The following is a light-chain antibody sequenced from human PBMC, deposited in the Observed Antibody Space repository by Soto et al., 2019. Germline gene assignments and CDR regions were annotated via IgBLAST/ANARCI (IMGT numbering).Light chain of an antibody. CDR2: DAS. CDR1: QSVSSY. J-gene: IGKJ2*01. V-gene: IGKV3-11*01. CDR3: QQPSNWPPA. Sequence: EIVLTQSPATLSLSPGERATLSCRASQSVSSYLAWYQQKPGQAPRLLIYDASNRATGIPARFSGSGSGTPFTLTISSLEPEDFAVYYCQQPSNWPPAFGQGTKLELK.